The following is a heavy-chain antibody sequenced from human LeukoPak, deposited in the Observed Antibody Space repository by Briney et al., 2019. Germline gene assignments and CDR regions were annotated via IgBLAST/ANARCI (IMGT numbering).Heavy chain of an antibody. D-gene: IGHD6-13*01. J-gene: IGHJ4*02. CDR3: ARQTIAAAGMGY. CDR2: IYYSGST. Sequence: SETLSLTCTVSGGSISSSSYYWGWIRQPPGQGLVWIGSIYYSGSTYYNPSLKSRVTISVDTSKNQFSLKLSSVTAADTAVYYCARQTIAAAGMGYWGQGTLVTVSS. CDR1: GGSISSSSYY. V-gene: IGHV4-39*01.